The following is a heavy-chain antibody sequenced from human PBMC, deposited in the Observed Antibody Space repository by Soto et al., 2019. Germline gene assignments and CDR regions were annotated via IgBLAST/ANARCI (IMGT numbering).Heavy chain of an antibody. V-gene: IGHV1-58*01. Sequence: QMQLVQSGPEVKKPGTSVKVSCKASGFTFTSSAVQWVRQARGQRLEWIGWIVVGSGNTNYAQKFQERVTITRDMSTSTAYMELSSLRSEDTAVYYCAADPEAYCISTSCYYYYGMDVWGQGTTVTVSS. CDR2: IVVGSGNT. D-gene: IGHD2-2*01. CDR1: GFTFTSSA. J-gene: IGHJ6*02. CDR3: AADPEAYCISTSCYYYYGMDV.